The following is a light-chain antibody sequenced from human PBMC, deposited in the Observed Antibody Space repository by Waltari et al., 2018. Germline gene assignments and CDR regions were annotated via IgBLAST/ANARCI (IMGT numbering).Light chain of an antibody. CDR1: QSISSY. V-gene: IGKV1-39*01. J-gene: IGKJ5*01. CDR3: QQSYSTPPIT. Sequence: DIQMTQSTSSLSASVGYRVTIPYRASQSISSYLNWYQQKAGRAPKLLIYPTSSLQSGVPSRFSGSGSGTDFTLTISSLLPEDFATYYCQQSYSTPPITFGQGTRLEIK. CDR2: PTS.